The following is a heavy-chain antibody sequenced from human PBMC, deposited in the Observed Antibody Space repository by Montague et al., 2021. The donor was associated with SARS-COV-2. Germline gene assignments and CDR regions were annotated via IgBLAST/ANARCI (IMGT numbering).Heavy chain of an antibody. CDR1: GFSLSTSGVG. J-gene: IGHJ3*02. V-gene: IGHV2-5*02. CDR3: ARRITIYAFDI. Sequence: PALVKPTQTLTLTCTFSGFSLSTSGVGVGWIRQPPGKALEWLALIYWDDDKRYSPSLKSRLTITKDTSKNQVVLTMTNMDPVDTATYYCARRITIYAFDILGPGENVTGPS. D-gene: IGHD3-3*01. CDR2: IYWDDDK.